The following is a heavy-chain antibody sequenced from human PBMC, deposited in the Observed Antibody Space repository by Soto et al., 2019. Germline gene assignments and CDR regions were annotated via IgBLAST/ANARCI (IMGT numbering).Heavy chain of an antibody. CDR3: AQCLLGVNYYYGMDV. J-gene: IGHJ6*02. CDR2: ILPIFGTA. V-gene: IGHV1-69*12. CDR1: GGTFSSYA. Sequence: QVQLVQSGAEVKKPGSSVKVSCKASGGTFSSYAISWVRQAPGQGLEWMGGILPIFGTADYAQKFQGRVTIAADECTSTAYMELSSLRSEDTAVYYCAQCLLGVNYYYGMDVWGQGTTVTVSS. D-gene: IGHD3-16*01.